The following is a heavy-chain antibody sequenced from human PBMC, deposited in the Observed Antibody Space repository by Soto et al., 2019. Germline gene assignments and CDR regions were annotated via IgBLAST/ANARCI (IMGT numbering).Heavy chain of an antibody. CDR3: ARTYYYGSGSYSFDP. Sequence: ASVKVSCKASGYTFTGYYMHWVRQPPGQGLEWMGWINPNSGGTNYAQKFQGWVTMTRDTSISTAYMELSRLRSDDTAVYYCARTYYYGSGSYSFDPWGQGTLVTVSS. D-gene: IGHD3-10*01. V-gene: IGHV1-2*04. CDR1: GYTFTGYY. J-gene: IGHJ5*02. CDR2: INPNSGGT.